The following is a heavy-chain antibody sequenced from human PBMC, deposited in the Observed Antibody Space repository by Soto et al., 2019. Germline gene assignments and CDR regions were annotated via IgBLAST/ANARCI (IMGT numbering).Heavy chain of an antibody. Sequence: GGSLRLSCAASGFTFSRYWMNWVLHAPGKGLEWVANIKQDGTEKNYVDSVKGRFTISRDNAKNSLYLQMDSLRAEDTAVYFCARGDTPMITGMDSFDIWGQGTLVTVSS. CDR1: GFTFSRYW. D-gene: IGHD5-18*01. CDR2: IKQDGTEK. CDR3: ARGDTPMITGMDSFDI. J-gene: IGHJ3*02. V-gene: IGHV3-7*01.